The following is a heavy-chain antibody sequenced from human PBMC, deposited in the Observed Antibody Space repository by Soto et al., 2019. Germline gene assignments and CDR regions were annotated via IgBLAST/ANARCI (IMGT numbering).Heavy chain of an antibody. Sequence: ASVKVSCKASGYTFTSYCISWVLQAPGQGLEWMGWISAYNGNTNYAQKLQGRATMTSDTSTSTAYMELRSLRSDDTAVYYCARDPITYGSGRYGDAFDIWGQGTMVTVSS. J-gene: IGHJ3*02. D-gene: IGHD3-10*01. CDR1: GYTFTSYC. CDR3: ARDPITYGSGRYGDAFDI. V-gene: IGHV1-18*01. CDR2: ISAYNGNT.